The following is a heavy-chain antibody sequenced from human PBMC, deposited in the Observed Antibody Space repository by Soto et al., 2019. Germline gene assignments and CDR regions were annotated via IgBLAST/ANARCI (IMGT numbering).Heavy chain of an antibody. CDR1: GYTFTHFG. CDR3: AREPPRSTAGLNYFDP. J-gene: IGHJ5*02. V-gene: IGHV1-18*01. CDR2: ISPFNGHT. D-gene: IGHD6-13*01. Sequence: QVQLLQSGTEVKKPGAAVKVSCETSGYTFTHFGISWVRQAPGQGLEWVGWISPFNGHTHYAQKFQGRVTLTTDTSTTTAFLEVRSLRSDDTAVYYCAREPPRSTAGLNYFDPWGQGTLVTVSS.